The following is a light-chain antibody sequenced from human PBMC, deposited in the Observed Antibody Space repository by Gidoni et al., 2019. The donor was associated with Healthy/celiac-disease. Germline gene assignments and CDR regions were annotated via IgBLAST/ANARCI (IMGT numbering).Light chain of an antibody. CDR2: YDS. J-gene: IGLJ2*01. CDR1: NIGSKS. CDR3: QVWDSSSDHHVV. V-gene: IGLV3-21*04. Sequence: SDVLTQPPSVSVAPVKTARITCGGNNIGSKSVHWYQQKPGQAPVLVIYYDSDRPSGIPERFSGSNSGNTATLTISRVEAGDEADYYCQVWDSSSDHHVVFGGGTKLTVL.